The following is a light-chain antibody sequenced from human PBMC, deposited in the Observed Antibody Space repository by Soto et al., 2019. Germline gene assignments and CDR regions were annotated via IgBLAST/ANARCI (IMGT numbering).Light chain of an antibody. CDR2: EVS. CDR1: SCDVGSYNL. CDR3: CSYAGLSTYV. J-gene: IGLJ7*01. Sequence: QSALTQPASVSGSPGQSITISCTGTSCDVGSYNLVSWYQQHPGKAPKVMIYEVSKRPSGVPNRFSGSKSGNTASLTIAGLHADDEADYCCCSYAGLSTYVFGAGTQLTVL. V-gene: IGLV2-23*02.